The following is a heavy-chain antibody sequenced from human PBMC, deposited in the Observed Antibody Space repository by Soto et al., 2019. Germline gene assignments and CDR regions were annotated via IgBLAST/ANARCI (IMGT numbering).Heavy chain of an antibody. Sequence: ASVKVSCKASGYTFTSYGISWVRQAPGQGLEWMGWISAYNGNTNYAQKLQGRVTMTTDTSTSTAYMELRSLRSDDTAVYYCARDGSDFWSGYTRNFDYWGQGTLVTVSS. CDR3: ARDGSDFWSGYTRNFDY. J-gene: IGHJ4*02. D-gene: IGHD3-3*01. CDR1: GYTFTSYG. V-gene: IGHV1-18*01. CDR2: ISAYNGNT.